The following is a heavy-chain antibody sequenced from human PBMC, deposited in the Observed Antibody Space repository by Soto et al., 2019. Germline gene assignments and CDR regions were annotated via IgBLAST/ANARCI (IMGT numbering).Heavy chain of an antibody. CDR3: ARHWALGPPPDY. Sequence: SSETLSLTCSVSGASIYNGGYFWSWIRQSPGKGLEWIGHIHNSGSPYNNPSLKSRVTISADTSKNQFSLKLSSVTAADTAVYYCARHWALGPPPDYWGQGTLVT. D-gene: IGHD3-16*01. V-gene: IGHV4-30-4*01. J-gene: IGHJ4*02. CDR1: GASIYNGGYF. CDR2: IHNSGSP.